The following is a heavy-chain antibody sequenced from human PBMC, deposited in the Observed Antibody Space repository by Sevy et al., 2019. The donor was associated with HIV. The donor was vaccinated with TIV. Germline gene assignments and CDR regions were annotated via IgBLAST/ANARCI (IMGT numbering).Heavy chain of an antibody. J-gene: IGHJ4*02. V-gene: IGHV3-7*03. D-gene: IGHD4-17*01. CDR1: GFTFSSYW. CDR3: ARDVNGDYGGFDY. Sequence: GGSLRLSCAASGFTFSSYWMSWVRQAPGKGLEWVANIKQDGSEKYYVDSVKGRFTSSRDNAKNSLYLQMNSLRAEDTAVYYCARDVNGDYGGFDYWGQGTLVTVSS. CDR2: IKQDGSEK.